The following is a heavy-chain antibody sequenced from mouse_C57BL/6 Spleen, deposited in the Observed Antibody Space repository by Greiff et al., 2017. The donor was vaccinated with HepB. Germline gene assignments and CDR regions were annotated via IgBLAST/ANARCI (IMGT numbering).Heavy chain of an antibody. CDR3: THYGSPYWYFDV. V-gene: IGHV1-15*01. CDR1: GYTFTDYE. CDR2: IDPETGGT. J-gene: IGHJ1*03. D-gene: IGHD1-1*01. Sequence: QVQLQQSGAELVRPGASVTLSCKASGYTFTDYEMHWVKQTPVHGLEWIGAIDPETGGTAYNQKFKGKAILTADKSSSTAYMELRSLTSEDSAVYYCTHYGSPYWYFDVWGTGTTVTVSS.